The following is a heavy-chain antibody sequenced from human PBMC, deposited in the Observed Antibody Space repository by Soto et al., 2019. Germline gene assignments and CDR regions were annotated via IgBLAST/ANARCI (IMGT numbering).Heavy chain of an antibody. D-gene: IGHD3-10*01. CDR2: IIPMYGPA. Sequence: QVQLVQSGAEVKKPGSSVKVSCKASGGTFSSYAINWVRQAPGQGLEWMGGIIPMYGPAKYAQKFQGRVKITADESTSTAYMHLSSLRSEDTAVYYCVNVSSMVRGVIDNWFDPLGQGTRVTVSS. J-gene: IGHJ5*02. CDR3: VNVSSMVRGVIDNWFDP. CDR1: GGTFSSYA. V-gene: IGHV1-69*01.